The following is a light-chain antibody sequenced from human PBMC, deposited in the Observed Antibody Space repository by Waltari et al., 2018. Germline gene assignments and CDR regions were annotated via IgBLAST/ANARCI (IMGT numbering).Light chain of an antibody. CDR3: QQYYSTPGT. CDR2: WAS. V-gene: IGKV4-1*01. J-gene: IGKJ2*01. CDR1: QSVLYSSNNTNY. Sequence: DIVMTQSPDSLAVSLGERATIHCNSSQSVLYSSNNTNYLAWYQQKPGQPPKLLIYWASTRESGVPDRFSGSWSGTDFTLTISSLQAEDVAVYYCQQYYSTPGTFGQGTKLEIK.